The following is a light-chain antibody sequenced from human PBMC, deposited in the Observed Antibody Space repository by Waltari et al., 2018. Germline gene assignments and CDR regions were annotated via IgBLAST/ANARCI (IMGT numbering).Light chain of an antibody. V-gene: IGLV3-1*01. Sequence: SYELTQPPSVSVSPGQTASITCSGDNLGDKNACWYQQKAGQSPVVVIYQDKQRPSGIPERFSGSNSGNTATLTISGTQAVDEGDYYCQTWDSSTAVFGGGTRLTVL. CDR1: NLGDKN. J-gene: IGLJ2*01. CDR2: QDK. CDR3: QTWDSSTAV.